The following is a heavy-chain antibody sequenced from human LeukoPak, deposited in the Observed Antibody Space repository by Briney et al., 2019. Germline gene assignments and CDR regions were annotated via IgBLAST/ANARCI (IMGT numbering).Heavy chain of an antibody. CDR2: MNPNSGNT. Sequence: ASVKVSCKASGYTFTIHAIHWMRQAPGQRLEWVGWMNPNSGNTGYAQKFQGRVTMTRDTSISTAYMELNSLTSEDTAVYYCARNNYGGHDAFDIWGQGTLVTVSS. J-gene: IGHJ3*02. CDR1: GYTFTIHA. CDR3: ARNNYGGHDAFDI. V-gene: IGHV1-8*02. D-gene: IGHD4-11*01.